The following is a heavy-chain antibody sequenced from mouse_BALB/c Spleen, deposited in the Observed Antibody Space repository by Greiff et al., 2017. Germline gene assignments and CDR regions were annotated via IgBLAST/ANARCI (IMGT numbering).Heavy chain of an antibody. V-gene: IGHV7-3*02. CDR3: ARGRYFDY. CDR1: GFTFTDYY. J-gene: IGHJ2*01. Sequence: EVQLVESGGGLVQPGGSLRLSCATSGFTFTDYYMSWVRQPPGKALEWLGFIRNKANGYTTEYSASVKGRFTISRDNSQSILYLQMNTLRAEDSATYYCARGRYFDYWGQGTTLTVSS. CDR2: IRNKANGYTT.